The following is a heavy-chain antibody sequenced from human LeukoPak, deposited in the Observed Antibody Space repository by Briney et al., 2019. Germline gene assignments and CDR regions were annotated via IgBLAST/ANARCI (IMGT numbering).Heavy chain of an antibody. CDR2: IDTANGNT. Sequence: GASVKVSCKASGYTFTNHAMHWVRQAPGQGLEWMGWIDTANGNTKYLQKFQGRVTITRDTSARIVYMELSSPRFEDTALYYCARPGASSPGNWFASWGQGSLVTVSS. D-gene: IGHD6-13*01. J-gene: IGHJ5*01. CDR1: GYTFTNHA. V-gene: IGHV1-3*04. CDR3: ARPGASSPGNWFAS.